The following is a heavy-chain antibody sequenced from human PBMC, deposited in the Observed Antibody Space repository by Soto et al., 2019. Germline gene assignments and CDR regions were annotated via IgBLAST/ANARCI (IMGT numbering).Heavy chain of an antibody. CDR3: ARMQYSSAFYGGHYYYRMDV. CDR1: AFTFSNYA. D-gene: IGHD4-17*01. Sequence: VALVESGGGVVQPGRSLRLSCAASAFTFSNYAMHWVRQAPGKGLEWVAAIWYDGTRKFYGDSVRGRFTISRDNSKNTLYLEMSSLRAEDTAIYYCARMQYSSAFYGGHYYYRMDVWGQGTTVSVSS. CDR2: IWYDGTRK. J-gene: IGHJ6*01. V-gene: IGHV3-33*01.